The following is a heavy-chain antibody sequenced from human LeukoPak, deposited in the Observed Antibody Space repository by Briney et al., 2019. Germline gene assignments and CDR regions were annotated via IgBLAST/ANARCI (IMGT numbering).Heavy chain of an antibody. Sequence: SGGSLRLSCAASGLTFSNYAMSWVRQAPGKGLEWVSSISGSGGSTYYADSVKGRFTISRDNSKTTLCLQMNRLRAEDTAVYYCATWASATGDYWGQGTLVTVSS. V-gene: IGHV3-23*01. J-gene: IGHJ4*02. CDR3: ATWASATGDY. D-gene: IGHD2-15*01. CDR1: GLTFSNYA. CDR2: ISGSGGST.